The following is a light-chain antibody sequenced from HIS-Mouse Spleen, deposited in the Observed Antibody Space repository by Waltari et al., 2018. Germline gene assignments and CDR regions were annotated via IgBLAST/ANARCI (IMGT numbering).Light chain of an antibody. J-gene: IGLJ2*01. CDR3: SSYTSSSTLV. V-gene: IGLV2-14*03. CDR1: SSDVGGYNY. Sequence: QSALTQPASVSGSPGQSLTISCTGTSSDVGGYNYVSWYQHHPGKAPKLMIYDVSNRPSGVSNRFSGSKSGNTASLTISGLQAEDEADYYCSSYTSSSTLVFGGGTKLTVL. CDR2: DVS.